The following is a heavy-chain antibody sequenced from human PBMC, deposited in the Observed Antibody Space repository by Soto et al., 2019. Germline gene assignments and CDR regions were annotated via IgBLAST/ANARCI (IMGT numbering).Heavy chain of an antibody. Sequence: PSETLSLTCAVYGGSFSGYYWSWIRQPPGKGLEWIGEINHSGSTNYNPSLKSRVTISVDTSKNQFSLKLSSVTAADTAVYYCARARIVYRHGYRWFDPWGQGTLVTVS. V-gene: IGHV4-34*01. CDR3: ARARIVYRHGYRWFDP. J-gene: IGHJ5*02. D-gene: IGHD5-18*01. CDR1: GGSFSGYY. CDR2: INHSGST.